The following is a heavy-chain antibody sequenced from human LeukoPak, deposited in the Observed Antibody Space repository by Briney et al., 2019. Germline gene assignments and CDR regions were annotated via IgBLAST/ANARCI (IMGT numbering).Heavy chain of an antibody. D-gene: IGHD3-22*01. CDR3: ARGGEITMIVVVITTGLDY. Sequence: ASVKVSCKASGGTFSSYAISWVRQAPGQGLEWMGGIIPIFGTANYAQKFQGRVTITADESTSTAYMELSSLRSEDTAVYYCARGGEITMIVVVITTGLDYWGQGTLVTVSS. V-gene: IGHV1-69*13. J-gene: IGHJ4*02. CDR2: IIPIFGTA. CDR1: GGTFSSYA.